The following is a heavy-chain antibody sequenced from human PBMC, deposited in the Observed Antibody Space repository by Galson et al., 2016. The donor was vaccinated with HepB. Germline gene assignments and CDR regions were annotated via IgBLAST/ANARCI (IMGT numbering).Heavy chain of an antibody. J-gene: IGHJ6*02. D-gene: IGHD3-9*01. CDR3: AKGVTGGYNIMSGYLCPHYYGLDV. CDR1: GFTFSSYA. Sequence: SLRLSCAASGFTFSSYAMSWVRLAPGKGLEWVSAISASATYSYYADSVKGRFTISRDNSKNTVNLQMHSLRAEGTAVYYCAKGVTGGYNIMSGYLCPHYYGLDVWGQGTTVTVSS. V-gene: IGHV3-23*01. CDR2: ISASATYS.